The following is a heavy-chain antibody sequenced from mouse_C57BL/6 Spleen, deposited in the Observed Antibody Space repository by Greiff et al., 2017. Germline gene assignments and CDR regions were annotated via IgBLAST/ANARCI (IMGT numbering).Heavy chain of an antibody. J-gene: IGHJ2*01. CDR1: GYTFTDYE. CDR3: TPYGSSYLYYFDY. CDR2: IDPETGGT. Sequence: QVQLQQSGAELVRPGASVTLSCKASGYTFTDYEMHWVKQTPVHGLEWIGAIDPETGGTAYNQKFKGKAILTADKSSSTAYMELRSLTSEDSAVXYCTPYGSSYLYYFDYWGQGTTLTVSS. D-gene: IGHD1-1*01. V-gene: IGHV1-15*01.